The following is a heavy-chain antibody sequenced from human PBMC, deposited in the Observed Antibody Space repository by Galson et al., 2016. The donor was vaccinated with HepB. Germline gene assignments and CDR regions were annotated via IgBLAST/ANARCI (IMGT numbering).Heavy chain of an antibody. CDR3: AKSVLEYDILTGYYRRGADY. CDR2: SGSGGPT. V-gene: IGHV3-23*01. J-gene: IGHJ4*02. Sequence: SLRLSCAASGFTFSDYYMSWIRQAPGKGLEWVSSSGSGGPTYSADSVTGRFTSSRDNSKNTLFLQMHSLRADDTAVYYCAKSVLEYDILTGYYRRGADYWGQGTLVTVSS. CDR1: GFTFSDYY. D-gene: IGHD3-9*01.